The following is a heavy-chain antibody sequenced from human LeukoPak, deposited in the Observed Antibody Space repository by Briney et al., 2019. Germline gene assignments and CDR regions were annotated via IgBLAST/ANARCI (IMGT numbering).Heavy chain of an antibody. Sequence: GGSLRLSCAASGFTFSSYAMHWVRQAPGKGLEWVAVISYDGSNKYYADSVKGRFTISRDNSKNTLYLQMNSLRAEDTAVYYCARSFSGYMTAPFDYWGQGTLVTVSS. D-gene: IGHD5-12*01. CDR2: ISYDGSNK. J-gene: IGHJ4*02. V-gene: IGHV3-30-3*01. CDR3: ARSFSGYMTAPFDY. CDR1: GFTFSSYA.